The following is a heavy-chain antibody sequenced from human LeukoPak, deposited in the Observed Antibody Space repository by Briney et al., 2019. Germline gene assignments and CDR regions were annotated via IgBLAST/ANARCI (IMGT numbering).Heavy chain of an antibody. Sequence: SETLSLTCTASGGSISSYYWSWIRQPPGKGLEWIGYIYYSGSTNYNPSLKSRVTISVDTSKNQFSLKLSSVTAADTAVYYCARAYYESSAYRHAVYFDYWGQGTLVTVSS. D-gene: IGHD3-22*01. CDR2: IYYSGST. CDR3: ARAYYESSAYRHAVYFDY. J-gene: IGHJ4*02. V-gene: IGHV4-59*08. CDR1: GGSISSYY.